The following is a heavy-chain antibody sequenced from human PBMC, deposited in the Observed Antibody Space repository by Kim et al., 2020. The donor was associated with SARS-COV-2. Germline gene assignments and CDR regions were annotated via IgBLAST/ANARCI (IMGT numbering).Heavy chain of an antibody. V-gene: IGHV4-34*01. J-gene: IGHJ4*02. CDR3: ARGLGSWDWGGYFDY. CDR1: GGSFSGYY. CDR2: INHSGST. Sequence: SETLSLTCAVYGGSFSGYYWSWIRQPPGKGLEWIGEINHSGSTNYNPSLKSRVTISVDTSKNQFSLKLSSVTAAATAVYYCARGLGSWDWGGYFDYWGQGTLVTVSS. D-gene: IGHD6-13*01.